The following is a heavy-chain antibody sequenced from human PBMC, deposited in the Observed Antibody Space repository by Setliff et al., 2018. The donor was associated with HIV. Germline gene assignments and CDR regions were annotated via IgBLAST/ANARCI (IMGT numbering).Heavy chain of an antibody. CDR3: AGSRGYFVKAD. Sequence: ETLSLTCAVYNGSISSSNWWSWVRQAPGKGPEWVANIRQDGGEAYYVDSVSGRFTIARDNAKNSLDLEMRYLRGDDTAIYYCAGSRGYFVKADWGQGTLVTVSS. J-gene: IGHJ4*02. D-gene: IGHD3-22*01. CDR2: IRQDGGEA. V-gene: IGHV3-7*03. CDR1: NGSISSSNW.